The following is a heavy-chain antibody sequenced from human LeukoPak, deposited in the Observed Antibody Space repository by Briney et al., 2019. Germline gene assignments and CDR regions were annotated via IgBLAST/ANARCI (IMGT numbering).Heavy chain of an antibody. J-gene: IGHJ4*02. CDR1: GFTFSSDW. Sequence: GGSLRLSCVASGFTFSSDWMSWVRQAPGKGLEWVANIKEDGSEKYYVDSVKGRFTISRDNARNSLYLQMNSLRAEGTAVYYCSSNYFEYWGQGTLVTVSS. CDR2: IKEDGSEK. V-gene: IGHV3-7*01. CDR3: SSNYFEY.